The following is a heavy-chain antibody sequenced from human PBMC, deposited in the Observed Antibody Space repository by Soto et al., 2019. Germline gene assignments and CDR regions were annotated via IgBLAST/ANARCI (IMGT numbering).Heavy chain of an antibody. CDR2: IYYSGST. CDR3: ARHHPDYGDYVDAFDI. J-gene: IGHJ3*02. D-gene: IGHD4-17*01. CDR1: GGSISSYY. Sequence: SETLSLTCTVSGGSISSYYWSWIRQPPGKGLEWIGYIYYSGSTNYNPSLKSRVTISVDTSKNQFSLKLSSVTAVDTAVYYCARHHPDYGDYVDAFDIWGQGTMVTVSS. V-gene: IGHV4-59*08.